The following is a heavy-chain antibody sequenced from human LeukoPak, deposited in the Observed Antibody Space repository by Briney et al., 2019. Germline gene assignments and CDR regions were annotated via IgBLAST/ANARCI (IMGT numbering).Heavy chain of an antibody. V-gene: IGHV4-39*07. CDR1: GGSISSSSYY. J-gene: IGHJ5*02. CDR3: ARESVMESGSLSDWFDP. D-gene: IGHD3-10*01. CDR2: IYYSGST. Sequence: PSETLSLTCTVSGGSISSSSYYWGWIRQPPGKGLEWIGSIYYSGSTYYNPSLKSRVTISVDTSKNQFSLKLSSVTAADTAVYYCARESVMESGSLSDWFDPWGQGTLVTVSS.